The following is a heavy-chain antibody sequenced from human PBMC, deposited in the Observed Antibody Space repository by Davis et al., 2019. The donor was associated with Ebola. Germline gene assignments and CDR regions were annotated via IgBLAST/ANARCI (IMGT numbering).Heavy chain of an antibody. J-gene: IGHJ4*02. Sequence: HSQTLSLTCAFSGDSVSSNSGAWNWIRQSPPRGLEWLVRTYYNSKCYYDYAASVKSRIIFNPDTSKNQFSLQLNSVTPEDTAVYYCARFNWGHRNFDFWGQGTLVTVSS. CDR3: ARFNWGHRNFDF. D-gene: IGHD7-27*01. V-gene: IGHV6-1*01. CDR2: TYYNSKCYY. CDR1: GDSVSSNSGA.